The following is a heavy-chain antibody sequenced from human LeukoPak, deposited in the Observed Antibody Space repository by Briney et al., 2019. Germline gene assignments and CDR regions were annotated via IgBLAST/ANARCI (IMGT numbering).Heavy chain of an antibody. J-gene: IGHJ5*02. Sequence: ASVKVSCKASGYTFTSYDINWVRQATGQGLEWMGWMNPNSGNTGYAQKFQGRVAMTRNTSISTAYMELSSLRSEDTAVYYCARRATIRRGNWFDPWGQGTLVTVSS. CDR1: GYTFTSYD. V-gene: IGHV1-8*01. D-gene: IGHD5-12*01. CDR3: ARRATIRRGNWFDP. CDR2: MNPNSGNT.